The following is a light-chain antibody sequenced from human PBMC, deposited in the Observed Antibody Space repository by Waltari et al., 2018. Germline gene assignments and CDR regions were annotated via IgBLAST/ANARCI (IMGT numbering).Light chain of an antibody. V-gene: IGKV4-1*01. CDR2: WAS. CDR3: QQYYNTPPT. Sequence: DIVMTQSPYSLTVSPGERATIHCRSRQSVSDHVHNKNYLAWYRQKPGQPPKLLISWASTREFGVPDRFSGSGSGTEFTLTISSLQPEDVAVYYCQQYYNTPPTFGQGTKVEIK. J-gene: IGKJ1*01. CDR1: QSVSDHVHNKNY.